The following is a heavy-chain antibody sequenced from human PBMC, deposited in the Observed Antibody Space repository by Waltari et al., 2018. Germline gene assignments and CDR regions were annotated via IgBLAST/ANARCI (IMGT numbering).Heavy chain of an antibody. V-gene: IGHV3-21*01. D-gene: IGHD6-6*01. Sequence: EVQLVESGGGLVKPGGSLRLSCAASGFTFSRYSMNWVRQAPGKGLECVSSISSSSSYIYYADSVKGRFTISRDNAKNSLYLQMNSLRAEDTAVYYCARGKTSIEAFDPWGQGTLVTVSS. CDR3: ARGKTSIEAFDP. CDR2: ISSSSSYI. J-gene: IGHJ5*02. CDR1: GFTFSRYS.